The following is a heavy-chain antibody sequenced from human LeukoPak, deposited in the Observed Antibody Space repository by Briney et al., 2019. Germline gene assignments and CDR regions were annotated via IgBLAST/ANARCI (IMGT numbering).Heavy chain of an antibody. CDR2: ITGNGGRT. J-gene: IGHJ4*02. Sequence: GGSLRLSCAASGFTFSSNAMSWVRQTPGKGLEWVSVITGNGGRTYYADSVKGRFTISRDNSKNTLSLQMNSLRAEDTAVYYCAKDAMAPGSLGDYFDYWGQGTLVTVSS. V-gene: IGHV3-23*01. D-gene: IGHD3-10*01. CDR3: AKDAMAPGSLGDYFDY. CDR1: GFTFSSNA.